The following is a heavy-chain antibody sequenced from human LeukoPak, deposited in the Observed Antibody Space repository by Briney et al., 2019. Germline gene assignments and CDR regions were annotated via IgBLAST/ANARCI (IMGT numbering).Heavy chain of an antibody. CDR3: ERDLGE. J-gene: IGHJ4*02. Sequence: GGSLRLSCAASGFTFSNNWMSWVRQAPGQGLEWVANIKQDGGEKYYVDSVKGRFNISRDNAKNSVYLQMNSLRVEDTAIYYCERDLGEWGQGTLVTVSS. CDR2: IKQDGGEK. CDR1: GFTFSNNW. D-gene: IGHD4-17*01. V-gene: IGHV3-7*03.